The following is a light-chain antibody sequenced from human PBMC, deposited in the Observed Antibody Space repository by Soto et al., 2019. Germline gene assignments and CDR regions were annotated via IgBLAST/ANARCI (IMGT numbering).Light chain of an antibody. Sequence: IQMTQSPSTLSASVGDRVTITCRASQTISSWLAWYQQKPGKAPKLLIYKASTLKSGVPSRFSGSGSGTEFTLTISSLQPDDFAVYYCQQYGSSGTFGQGTKVDIK. CDR3: QQYGSSGT. V-gene: IGKV1-5*03. J-gene: IGKJ1*01. CDR2: KAS. CDR1: QTISSW.